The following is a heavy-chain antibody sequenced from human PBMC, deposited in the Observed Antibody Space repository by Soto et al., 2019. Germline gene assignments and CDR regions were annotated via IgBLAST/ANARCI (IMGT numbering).Heavy chain of an antibody. CDR1: GGTFSSYA. V-gene: IGHV1-69*06. D-gene: IGHD3-22*01. Sequence: QVQLVQSGAEVKKPGSSVKVSCKVSGGTFSSYAISWVRQAPGQGLEWMGGIIPIFGTANYAQKFQGRVTITAYKSTSTAYMELSSLRSEDTAVYYCASTVGYYDSSAYGMDVWGQGTTVTVSS. J-gene: IGHJ6*02. CDR3: ASTVGYYDSSAYGMDV. CDR2: IIPIFGTA.